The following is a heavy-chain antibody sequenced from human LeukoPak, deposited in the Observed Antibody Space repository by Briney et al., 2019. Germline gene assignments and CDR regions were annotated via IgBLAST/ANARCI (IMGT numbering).Heavy chain of an antibody. V-gene: IGHV3-48*01. CDR2: ISSSSSTI. D-gene: IGHD2-15*01. J-gene: IGHJ4*02. Sequence: PGGSLRLSCAASGFTFSSYSMNWVRQAPGKGLEWVSYISSSSSTIYYADSVKGRFTISRDNAKNSLYLQMNSLRAEDTAVYYCARENCSGGSCYVYYFDYWGQGTLVTVSS. CDR1: GFTFSSYS. CDR3: ARENCSGGSCYVYYFDY.